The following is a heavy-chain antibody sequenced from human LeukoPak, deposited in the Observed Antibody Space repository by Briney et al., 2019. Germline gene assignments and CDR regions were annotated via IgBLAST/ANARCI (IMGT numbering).Heavy chain of an antibody. D-gene: IGHD2-2*01. Sequence: PGGSLRLSCAASGFTFSSYSMNWVRQAPGKGLEWVSSMSSSSSYIYYADSVKGRFTISRDNAKNSLYLQMNSLRAEDTAVYYCARVKGCSSTSCPADYWGQGTLVTVSS. CDR3: ARVKGCSSTSCPADY. J-gene: IGHJ4*02. CDR1: GFTFSSYS. CDR2: MSSSSSYI. V-gene: IGHV3-21*01.